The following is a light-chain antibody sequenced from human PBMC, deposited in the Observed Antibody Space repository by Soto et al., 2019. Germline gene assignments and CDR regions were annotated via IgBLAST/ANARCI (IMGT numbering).Light chain of an antibody. CDR1: SSDVGGYNY. CDR2: DVS. CDR3: SSYTSSSTVV. J-gene: IGLJ2*01. V-gene: IGLV2-14*01. Sequence: QSVLTQPASVSGSPGQSITISCTGTSSDVGGYNYVSWYQQHPGKAPKLMIYDVSNRPSGVSNRFSGFKSGNTASLTISGLQAEDEAEYYCSSYTSSSTVVFGGGTKLTVL.